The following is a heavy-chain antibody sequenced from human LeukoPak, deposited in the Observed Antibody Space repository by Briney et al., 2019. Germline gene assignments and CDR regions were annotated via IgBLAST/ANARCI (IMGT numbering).Heavy chain of an antibody. D-gene: IGHD3-3*01. CDR1: GYTFTSYD. CDR3: ARVDVGPSSYYDFWSGYYPPNYYYYGMDV. CDR2: MNPNSGNT. J-gene: IGHJ6*02. V-gene: IGHV1-8*01. Sequence: ASVKVSCKASGYTFTSYDINWVRQATGQGLEWMGWMNPNSGNTGYAQKFQGRVTMTRNTSISTAYMELSSLRSEDTAVYYCARVDVGPSSYYDFWSGYYPPNYYYYGMDVWGQGTTVTVSS.